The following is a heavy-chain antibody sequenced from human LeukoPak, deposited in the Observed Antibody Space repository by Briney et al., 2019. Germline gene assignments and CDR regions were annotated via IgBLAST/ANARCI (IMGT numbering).Heavy chain of an antibody. CDR1: GFTFSSYW. J-gene: IGHJ4*02. CDR3: VRGNDYGGPHY. Sequence: VGSLRLSCAVSGFTFSSYWMHWVRQAPGKGLVWVSRIDRDGSRINYADSVKGRFTISRDNGKNTLFLQMNSLRAEDAAVYYCVRGNDYGGPHYWGQGTLVTVSS. V-gene: IGHV3-74*01. D-gene: IGHD4-23*01. CDR2: IDRDGSRI.